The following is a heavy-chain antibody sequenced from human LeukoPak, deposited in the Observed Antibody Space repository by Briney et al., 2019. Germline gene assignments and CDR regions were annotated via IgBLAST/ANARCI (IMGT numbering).Heavy chain of an antibody. V-gene: IGHV1-69*13. Sequence: GASVKVSCKASGGTFSSYAISWVRQAPGQGLEWMGGIIPIFGTANYAQKFQGRVTITADESTSTAYMELSSLRSEDTAVYYCARIRRFGELSGAFDIWGQGTMVTVSS. CDR3: ARIRRFGELSGAFDI. D-gene: IGHD3-10*01. CDR1: GGTFSSYA. CDR2: IIPIFGTA. J-gene: IGHJ3*02.